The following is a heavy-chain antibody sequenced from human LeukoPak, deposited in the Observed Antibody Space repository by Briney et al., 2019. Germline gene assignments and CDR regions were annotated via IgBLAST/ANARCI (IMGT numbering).Heavy chain of an antibody. CDR3: ARRITRPEAFDI. D-gene: IGHD3-10*01. Sequence: SETLSLTCTVSVGSINSYYWRWIRQPPGKGLEWIGYIYYNGSTNYNPSLKSRVTISVDTFKNQFSLKLRSVTAADTAVYFCARRITRPEAFDIWGQGTMVTVSS. CDR1: VGSINSYY. V-gene: IGHV4-59*01. CDR2: IYYNGST. J-gene: IGHJ3*02.